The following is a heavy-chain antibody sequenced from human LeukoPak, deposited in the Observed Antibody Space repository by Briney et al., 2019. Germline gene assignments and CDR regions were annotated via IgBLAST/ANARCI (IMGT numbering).Heavy chain of an antibody. CDR1: GYTFNNYN. CDR2: INTKTGNP. J-gene: IGHJ3*02. CDR3: ARDLSHFDVFDK. Sequence: ASVKVSCKASGYTFNNYNINWVRQAPGQGLEWMGWINTKTGNPTYAQDFTGRFVFSLDTSVSTAYLQINNLKAEDTVVYYCARDLSHFDVFDKWGLGTMVTVSS. V-gene: IGHV7-4-1*02.